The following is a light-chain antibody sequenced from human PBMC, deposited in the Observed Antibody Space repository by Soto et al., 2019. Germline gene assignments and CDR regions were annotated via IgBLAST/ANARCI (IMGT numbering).Light chain of an antibody. CDR2: GSS. V-gene: IGKV3-20*01. CDR3: QQYGSSPPYT. CDR1: QSVSNNY. Sequence: EVVLTQSPGTLSLSPGERSTLSCRASQSVSNNYLALYQQKPGQAPRLLIFGSSDRSTGIPDRFSGSGSGTDFTLTISRREPEDFAMYYCQQYGSSPPYTFGLGTKLEIK. J-gene: IGKJ2*01.